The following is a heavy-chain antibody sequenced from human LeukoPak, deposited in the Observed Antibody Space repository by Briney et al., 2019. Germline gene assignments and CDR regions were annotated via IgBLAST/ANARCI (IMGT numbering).Heavy chain of an antibody. CDR2: LSADGGSA. Sequence: GGSLRLSCAASGFTFSTYAMSWVRQAPGKGLEWVSDLSADGGSAYYADSVKGRFTDSRDNSKDTLHRQMNTLIARDQPLEYVSKGLLFPTFGSDSWDRGTLVTVSS. CDR1: GFTFSTYA. D-gene: IGHD2-21*02. J-gene: IGHJ4*02. V-gene: IGHV3-23*01. CDR3: SKGLLFPTFGSDS.